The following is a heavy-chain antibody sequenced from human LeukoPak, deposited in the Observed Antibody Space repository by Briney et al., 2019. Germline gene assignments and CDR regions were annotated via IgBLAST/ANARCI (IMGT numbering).Heavy chain of an antibody. CDR2: ISGSGGST. Sequence: GGSLRLSCAASGFTFSSYAMSWVRQAPGKGLEWVSAISGSGGSTYYADSVKGRFTISRDNTKNTLYLQMSSLIADATAVYYCGKDGGGGFGDFNFDCWGQGTLVTVSS. J-gene: IGHJ4*02. CDR1: GFTFSSYA. D-gene: IGHD3-10*01. V-gene: IGHV3-23*01. CDR3: GKDGGGGFGDFNFDC.